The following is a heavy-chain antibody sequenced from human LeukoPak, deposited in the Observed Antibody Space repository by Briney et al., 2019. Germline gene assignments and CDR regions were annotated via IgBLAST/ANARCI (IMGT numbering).Heavy chain of an antibody. J-gene: IGHJ4*02. CDR1: GFTFSSNY. V-gene: IGHV3-33*08. CDR3: ARDFGPTWYELDY. Sequence: GGSLRLSCAASGFTFSSNYMNWVRQAPGKGLEWVAVIWYDGSKSYYTDSVKGRFTISRDSPKNTLYLQMNSLRVEDTAVYYCARDFGPTWYELDYWGQGTLITVSS. D-gene: IGHD6-13*01. CDR2: IWYDGSKS.